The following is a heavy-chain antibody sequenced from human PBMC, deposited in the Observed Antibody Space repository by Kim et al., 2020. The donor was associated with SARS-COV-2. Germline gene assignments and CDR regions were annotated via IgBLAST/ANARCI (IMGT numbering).Heavy chain of an antibody. V-gene: IGHV3-7*01. CDR2: IKQDGSEK. CDR3: AREGD. J-gene: IGHJ4*02. CDR1: GFTFSRYW. Sequence: GGSLRLSCEASGFTFSRYWMSWVRQAPGKGLEWVANIKQDGSEKNYVDSVKGRFTISRDNAKNSLFLQMDSLTAEDTAVYYCAREGDWGQGTQVTVSS.